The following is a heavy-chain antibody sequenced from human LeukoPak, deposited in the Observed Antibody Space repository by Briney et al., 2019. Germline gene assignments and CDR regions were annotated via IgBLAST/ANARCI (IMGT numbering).Heavy chain of an antibody. CDR2: KRHDGIRQ. D-gene: IGHD3-22*01. CDR1: GFIFSKYC. J-gene: IGHJ3*01. Sequence: PGGPERLSCAGSGFIFSKYCMTGARQAPGKGLEWVANKRHDGIRQNSLGSLEGWCSISRDNAQNSLFLQMNNLRVEDTAIYYCVRDGDYQRDDSWYDALDVWGPGTRVTVSS. V-gene: IGHV3-7*01. CDR3: VRDGDYQRDDSWYDALDV.